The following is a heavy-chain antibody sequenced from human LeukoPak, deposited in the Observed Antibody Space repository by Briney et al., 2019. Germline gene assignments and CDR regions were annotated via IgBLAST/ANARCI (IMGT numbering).Heavy chain of an antibody. Sequence: PSETLSLTRTVSGGSISSYYWSWIRQPPGKGLEWIGYIYYSGSTNYNPSLKSRVTISVDTSKNQFSLKLSSVTAADTAVYYCARSYYDFWSGYQKYYFDYWGQGTLVTVSS. V-gene: IGHV4-59*08. J-gene: IGHJ4*02. D-gene: IGHD3-3*01. CDR2: IYYSGST. CDR1: GGSISSYY. CDR3: ARSYYDFWSGYQKYYFDY.